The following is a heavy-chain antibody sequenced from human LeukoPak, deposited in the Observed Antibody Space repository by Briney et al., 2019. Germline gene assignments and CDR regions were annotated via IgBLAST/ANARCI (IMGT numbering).Heavy chain of an antibody. CDR3: AKDHLLWFGELGGSDY. V-gene: IGHV3-23*01. CDR1: GFPFRCYA. Sequence: GGSLRLSCSVSGFPFRCYAMRWVRQATGKGLECVSAISGSGGRTYYVDSVKGRFTISRDNSKHTLHLQINSLRAADTAVYYCAKDHLLWFGELGGSDYWGQGTLVTVSS. CDR2: ISGSGGRT. J-gene: IGHJ4*02. D-gene: IGHD3-10*01.